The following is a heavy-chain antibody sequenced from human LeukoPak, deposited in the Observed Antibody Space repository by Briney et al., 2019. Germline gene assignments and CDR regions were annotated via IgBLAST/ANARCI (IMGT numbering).Heavy chain of an antibody. CDR2: IYYSGST. CDR1: GGSISSSNYY. J-gene: IGHJ6*03. Sequence: SETLSLTCTVSGGSISSSNYYWSWIRQPPGKGLEWIGYIYYSGSTNYNPSLKSRVTISVDTSKNQFSLKLSSVTAADTAVYYCARGGGMGHYYYYMDVWGKGTTVTISS. V-gene: IGHV4-61*01. CDR3: ARGGGMGHYYYYMDV. D-gene: IGHD5-24*01.